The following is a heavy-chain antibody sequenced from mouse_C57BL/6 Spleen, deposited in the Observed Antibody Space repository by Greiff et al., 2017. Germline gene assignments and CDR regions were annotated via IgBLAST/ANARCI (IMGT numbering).Heavy chain of an antibody. V-gene: IGHV1-54*01. Sequence: VQLQQSGAELVRPGTSVKVSCKASGYAFTNYLIEWVKQRPGQGLEWIGVINPGSGGTNYNEKFKGKATLTADKSSSTAYMQLSSLTSEDSAVYFCARSSSYYGSRGYFDVWGTGTTVTVSS. D-gene: IGHD1-1*01. CDR2: INPGSGGT. J-gene: IGHJ1*03. CDR3: ARSSSYYGSRGYFDV. CDR1: GYAFTNYL.